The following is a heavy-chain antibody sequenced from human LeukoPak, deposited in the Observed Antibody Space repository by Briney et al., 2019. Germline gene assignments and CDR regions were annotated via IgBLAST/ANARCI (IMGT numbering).Heavy chain of an antibody. V-gene: IGHV3-23*01. J-gene: IGHJ4*02. CDR2: ISTSGDSS. Sequence: GGSLRLSCAASGFTFSSYAMSWVRQAPGKGLEGVSAISTSGDSSSYADSVKGRFTISRDNSKNTLYLQMNSLRAEDTAVYYCAKDLGAGSGPYPFDYWGQGTLVTVSS. D-gene: IGHD1-26*01. CDR3: AKDLGAGSGPYPFDY. CDR1: GFTFSSYA.